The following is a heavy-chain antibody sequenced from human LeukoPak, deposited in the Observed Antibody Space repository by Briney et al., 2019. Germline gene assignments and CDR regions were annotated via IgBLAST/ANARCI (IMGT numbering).Heavy chain of an antibody. J-gene: IGHJ4*02. CDR3: ATESKWLPTY. D-gene: IGHD5-12*01. Sequence: AGGSLRLSCAGSGFTFSDYAMGWVRQAPGKGLEWVSDISGVADSTHYADSVKGRFTISRDNSKNILYLQMRSLRAEDTAVYYCATESKWLPTYWGQGTLVTVSS. V-gene: IGHV3-23*01. CDR2: ISGVADST. CDR1: GFTFSDYA.